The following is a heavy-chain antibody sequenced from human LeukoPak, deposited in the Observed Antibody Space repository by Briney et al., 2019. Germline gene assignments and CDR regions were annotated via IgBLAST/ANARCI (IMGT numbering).Heavy chain of an antibody. V-gene: IGHV3-30-3*01. D-gene: IGHD3-22*01. CDR2: ISYDGSNK. CDR1: GFTFSSYA. Sequence: GGSLRLSCAASGFTFSSYAMHWVRQAPGKGLEWVAVISYDGSNKYYADSVKGRFTISRDNSKNTLYLQMNSLRAEDTAVYYCAKRYYYDSSGYYWPPTWDYWGQGTLVTVSS. J-gene: IGHJ4*02. CDR3: AKRYYYDSSGYYWPPTWDY.